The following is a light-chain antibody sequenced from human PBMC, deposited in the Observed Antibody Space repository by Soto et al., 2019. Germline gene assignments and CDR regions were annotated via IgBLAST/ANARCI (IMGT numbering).Light chain of an antibody. Sequence: EIVMTQSPATLSVSPGERATLSCRASQSVSSSLAWFQQKPGQAPRLLIYAASARATGSAARLSGSGSGTEFTLTISSLQSEDFAVYYCLQHKSWPFTFGQGTKLEIK. J-gene: IGKJ2*01. CDR1: QSVSSS. V-gene: IGKV3-15*01. CDR3: LQHKSWPFT. CDR2: AAS.